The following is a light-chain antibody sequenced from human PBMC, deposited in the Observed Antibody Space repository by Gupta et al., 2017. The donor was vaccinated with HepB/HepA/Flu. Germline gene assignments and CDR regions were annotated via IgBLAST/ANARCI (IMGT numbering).Light chain of an antibody. CDR3: SSYTSRSTWV. V-gene: IGLV2-14*03. CDR1: SSDVGGYNF. CDR2: DVS. J-gene: IGLJ3*02. Sequence: QSALTPPASVSGSPGQSIAISCTATSSDVGGYNFVSWYQQHPGKAPKLIIYDVSHRPSGVSNRFSGSKSGNTASLTISGLQAEDEADYYCSSYTSRSTWVFGGGTKLTVL.